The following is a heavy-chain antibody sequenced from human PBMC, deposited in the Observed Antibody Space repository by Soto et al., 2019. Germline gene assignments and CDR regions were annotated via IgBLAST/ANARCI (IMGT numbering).Heavy chain of an antibody. Sequence: PGESLKISCQGSGYSFSSYWIGWVRQMPGKGLEWMGMIDPSDSYTNYSPSFQGHVTISADKSISTAYLQWSSLKASDTAMYYCAVPQGGHSHYYYYYGMDVWGQGTTVTVSS. V-gene: IGHV5-10-1*01. J-gene: IGHJ6*02. CDR1: GYSFSSYW. D-gene: IGHD2-2*01. CDR2: IDPSDSYT. CDR3: AVPQGGHSHYYYYYGMDV.